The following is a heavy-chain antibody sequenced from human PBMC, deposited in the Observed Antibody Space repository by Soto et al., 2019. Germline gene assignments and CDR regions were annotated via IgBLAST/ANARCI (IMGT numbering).Heavy chain of an antibody. D-gene: IGHD2-2*01. CDR3: AKDLVWTPQNKDIVVVPAAISTGYYYGMDV. J-gene: IGHJ6*02. CDR1: GFTFSSYA. V-gene: IGHV3-23*01. Sequence: GGSLRLSCAASGFTFSSYAMSWVRQAPGKGLEWVSAISGSGGSTYYADSVKGRFTISRDNSKNTLYLQMNSLRAEDTAVYYCAKDLVWTPQNKDIVVVPAAISTGYYYGMDVWGQGTTVTVSS. CDR2: ISGSGGST.